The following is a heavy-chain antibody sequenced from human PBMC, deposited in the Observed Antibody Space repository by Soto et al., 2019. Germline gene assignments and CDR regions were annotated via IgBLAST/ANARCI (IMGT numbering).Heavy chain of an antibody. Sequence: SVKVSCKAPADTFTSYYIHWVRQAPGHGLEWMGGIIPIFGTANYAQKFQGRVTITADKSMSTAYMELSSLRSEDTAVYYCARGVTDWDYYGSGSFAYWGQGTLVTVSS. V-gene: IGHV1-69*06. J-gene: IGHJ4*02. CDR3: ARGVTDWDYYGSGSFAY. CDR2: IIPIFGTA. CDR1: ADTFTSYY. D-gene: IGHD3-10*01.